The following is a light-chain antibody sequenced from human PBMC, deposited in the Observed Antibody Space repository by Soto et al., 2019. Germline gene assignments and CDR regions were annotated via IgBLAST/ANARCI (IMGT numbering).Light chain of an antibody. Sequence: EVVLTQSPVTLSLSPGERATLSCRASQSFRGLLAWYQQKRGQAPRLLIYDTYNRATGIPPRFSGSGSGTVFTITISSLEPEDSAVYYCQQRHMWPITFGQGTRLEIK. CDR3: QQRHMWPIT. CDR1: QSFRGL. CDR2: DTY. V-gene: IGKV3-11*01. J-gene: IGKJ5*01.